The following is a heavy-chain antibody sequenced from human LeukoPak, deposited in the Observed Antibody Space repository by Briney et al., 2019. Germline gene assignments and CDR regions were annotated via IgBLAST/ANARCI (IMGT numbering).Heavy chain of an antibody. V-gene: IGHV1-69*06. J-gene: IGHJ3*02. CDR1: GGTFSSYA. D-gene: IGHD4-17*01. CDR2: IIPIFGTA. Sequence: ASVKVSCKASGGTFSSYAISWVRQAPGQGLEWMGGIIPIFGTANYEQKFQGRVTITADKSTSTAYMELSSLRSEDTAVYYCARGYYGDYGAADAFDIWGQGTMVTVSS. CDR3: ARGYYGDYGAADAFDI.